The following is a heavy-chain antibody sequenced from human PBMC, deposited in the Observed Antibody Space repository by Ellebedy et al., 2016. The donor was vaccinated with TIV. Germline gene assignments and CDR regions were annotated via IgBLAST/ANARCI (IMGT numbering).Heavy chain of an antibody. CDR3: ARLGYDSSGTTT. CDR1: GGTFSTYA. J-gene: IGHJ4*02. V-gene: IGHV1-69*06. D-gene: IGHD3-22*01. CDR2: IIPMFGTT. Sequence: AASVKVSCKASGGTFSTYAISWVRQAPGEGLEWMGGIIPMFGTTNYAQKFQDRVTITADKSTSTVYMGLSSLRSEDTAVYYCARLGYDSSGTTTWGQGTLVSVSS.